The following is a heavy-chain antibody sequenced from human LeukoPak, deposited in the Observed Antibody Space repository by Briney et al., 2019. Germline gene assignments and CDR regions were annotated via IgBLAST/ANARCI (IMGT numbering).Heavy chain of an antibody. CDR3: ARHKLGTYYYDSSGYSFDY. D-gene: IGHD3-22*01. J-gene: IGHJ4*02. Sequence: SETLSLTCTVSGGSISSGGYYWGWIRQPPGKGLEWIGSIYYSGSTYYNPSLKSRVTISVDTSKNQFSLKLSSVTAADTAVYYCARHKLGTYYYDSSGYSFDYWGQGTLVTVSS. V-gene: IGHV4-39*01. CDR2: IYYSGST. CDR1: GGSISSGGYY.